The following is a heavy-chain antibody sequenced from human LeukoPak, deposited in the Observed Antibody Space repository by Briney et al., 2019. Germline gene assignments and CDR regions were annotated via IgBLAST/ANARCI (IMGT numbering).Heavy chain of an antibody. CDR2: ISSSSSYI. CDR1: GSTFSSYS. CDR3: ASRRDGYNGFDY. V-gene: IGHV3-21*01. J-gene: IGHJ4*02. Sequence: GGSLRLSCAASGSTFSSYSMNWVRQAPGKGLEWVSSISSSSSYIYYADSVKGRFTISRDNAKNSLYLQMNSLRAEDTAVYYCASRRDGYNGFDYWGQGTLVTVSS. D-gene: IGHD5-24*01.